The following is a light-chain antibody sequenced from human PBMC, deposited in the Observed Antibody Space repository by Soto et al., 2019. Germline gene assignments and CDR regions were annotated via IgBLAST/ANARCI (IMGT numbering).Light chain of an antibody. J-gene: IGKJ5*01. CDR1: QSISSW. V-gene: IGKV1-5*01. CDR2: EAS. CDR3: QQYNSYSPIT. Sequence: DIQMTQSPSTLSASVGDRVTITCRASQSISSWLAWYQQKPGKAPKILIYEASSLESGVPSRFSGSGSGTEFTLTISSLQPDDFATYYCQQYNSYSPITFGQGTRLEIK.